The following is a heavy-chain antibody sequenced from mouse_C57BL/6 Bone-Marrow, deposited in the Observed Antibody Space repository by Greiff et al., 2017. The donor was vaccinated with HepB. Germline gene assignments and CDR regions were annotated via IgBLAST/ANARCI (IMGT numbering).Heavy chain of an antibody. Sequence: QVQLQQSGAELVMPGASVKLSCKASGYTFTSYWMHWVKQRPGQGLEWIGEIDPSDSYTNYNQKFKGKSTLTVDKPSSTAYMQLSSLTSEDSAVYYCARTGFAYWGQGTLVTVSA. J-gene: IGHJ3*01. V-gene: IGHV1-69*01. CDR2: IDPSDSYT. CDR3: ARTGFAY. CDR1: GYTFTSYW.